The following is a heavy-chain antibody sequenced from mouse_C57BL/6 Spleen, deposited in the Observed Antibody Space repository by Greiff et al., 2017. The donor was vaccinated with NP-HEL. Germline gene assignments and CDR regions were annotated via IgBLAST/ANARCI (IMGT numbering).Heavy chain of an antibody. CDR3: ARGLYDDY. V-gene: IGHV1-69*01. CDR2: IDPSDSYT. D-gene: IGHD2-3*01. Sequence: QVQLQQPGAELVMPGASVKLSCKASGYTFTSYWMHWVKQRPGQGLEWIGEIDPSDSYTNYNQKFKGKSTLTVDKSSSTAYMQLSSLTSEDSAVYYCARGLYDDYWGKGTTLTVSS. CDR1: GYTFTSYW. J-gene: IGHJ2*01.